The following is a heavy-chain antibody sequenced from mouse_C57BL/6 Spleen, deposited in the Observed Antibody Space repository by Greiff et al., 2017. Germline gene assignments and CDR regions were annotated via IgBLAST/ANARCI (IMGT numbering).Heavy chain of an antibody. CDR1: GYTFTDYY. Sequence: VKLQQSGAELVRPGASVKLSCKASGYTFTDYYINWVKQRPGQGLEWIARIYPGSGNTYYNEKFKGKATLTAEKSSSTAYMQLSRLTSEDSAVYICARSDGYHGDYFDYWGQGTTLTVSS. CDR3: ARSDGYHGDYFDY. V-gene: IGHV1-76*01. D-gene: IGHD2-3*01. J-gene: IGHJ2*01. CDR2: IYPGSGNT.